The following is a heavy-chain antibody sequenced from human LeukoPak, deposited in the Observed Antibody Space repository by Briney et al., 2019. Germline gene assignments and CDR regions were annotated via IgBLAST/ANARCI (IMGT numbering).Heavy chain of an antibody. J-gene: IGHJ4*02. Sequence: GGSLTLSCAASGCTFSSYAMNWVRQAPGKGLEWVGGISGSGCSTYYADSVKGGFTISRDNSKNTLYLQMNSLRAEDTAVYYCAKAKKYCSGGSCYYFDYWGQGTLVTVSS. V-gene: IGHV3-23*01. D-gene: IGHD2-15*01. CDR2: ISGSGCST. CDR1: GCTFSSYA. CDR3: AKAKKYCSGGSCYYFDY.